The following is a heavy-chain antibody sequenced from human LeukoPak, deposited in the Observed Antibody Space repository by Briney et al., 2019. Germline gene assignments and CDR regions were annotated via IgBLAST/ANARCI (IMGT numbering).Heavy chain of an antibody. CDR3: ASMWWFGELPSDY. D-gene: IGHD3-10*01. CDR1: GGSISSSNW. V-gene: IGHV4-4*02. J-gene: IGHJ4*02. CDR2: IYHSGST. Sequence: PSGTLSLTCAVSGGSISSSNWWSWVRQPPGKGLEWIGEIYHSGSTNYNPSLKSRITISVDKSKNQFSLKLNSVTAADTAVYYCASMWWFGELPSDYWGQGTLVTVSS.